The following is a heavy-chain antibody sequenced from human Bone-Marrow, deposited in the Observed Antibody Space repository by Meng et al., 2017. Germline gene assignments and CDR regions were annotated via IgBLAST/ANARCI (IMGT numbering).Heavy chain of an antibody. J-gene: IGHJ3*02. CDR2: INHSGST. CDR3: ARAPVGAAGNDAFDI. CDR1: GGSFSGYY. V-gene: IGHV4-34*01. Sequence: SETLSLTCAVYGGSFSGYYWSWIRQPPGKGLEWIGEINHSGSTNYNPSLKSRDTISVDTSKNQFSLKLSSVTAADTAVYYCARAPVGAAGNDAFDIWGQGTMVTVSS. D-gene: IGHD6-13*01.